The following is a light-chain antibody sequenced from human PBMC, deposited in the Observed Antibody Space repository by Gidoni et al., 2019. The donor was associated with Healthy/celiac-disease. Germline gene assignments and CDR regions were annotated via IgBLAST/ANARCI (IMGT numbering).Light chain of an antibody. Sequence: DIVMTQSPPSLPVTPGEPASIPCRSSQSLLHSNGYNYLYWYLQKPGQSPQLLIYLGSNRASGVPDRFSGSGSGTDFTLKISRVEAEDVGVYYCMQALQIPYTFXXXTKLEIK. CDR1: QSLLHSNGYNY. CDR3: MQALQIPYT. J-gene: IGKJ2*01. V-gene: IGKV2-28*01. CDR2: LGS.